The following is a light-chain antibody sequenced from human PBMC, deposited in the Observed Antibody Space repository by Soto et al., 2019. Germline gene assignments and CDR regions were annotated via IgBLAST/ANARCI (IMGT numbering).Light chain of an antibody. CDR3: QQYNSVSLT. Sequence: DIQITQYTSSLSASVGDRDTITSRASLPISNYLSWYQQKPAKIPPLLLYSALSLQAGVPPPFCGSSGGTNVFLIISSLQPEDDLANYCQQYNSVSLTFGGGTKVDIK. J-gene: IGKJ4*02. CDR2: SAL. CDR1: LPISNY. V-gene: IGKV1-27*01.